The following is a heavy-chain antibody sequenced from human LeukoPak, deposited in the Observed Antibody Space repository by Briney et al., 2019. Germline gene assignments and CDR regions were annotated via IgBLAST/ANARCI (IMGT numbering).Heavy chain of an antibody. CDR1: GGSISSVSYY. V-gene: IGHV4-61*02. CDR2: IYTSGST. Sequence: PSQTLSLTCTVSGGSISSVSYYWSWIRQPAGRGLEWIGRIYTSGSTNYNPSLKSRVTISVDTSKNQFSLKLSSVTAADTAVYYCARADGYYYYGMDVWGQGTTVTVSS. J-gene: IGHJ6*02. D-gene: IGHD5-24*01. CDR3: ARADGYYYYGMDV.